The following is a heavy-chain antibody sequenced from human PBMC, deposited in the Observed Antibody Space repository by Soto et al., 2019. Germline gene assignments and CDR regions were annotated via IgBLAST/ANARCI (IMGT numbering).Heavy chain of an antibody. CDR1: GGSFSGYY. CDR2: INHSGST. Sequence: ETLSLTCAVYGGSFSGYYWSWIRQPPGKGLEWIGEINHSGSTNYNPSLKSRVTISVDTSKNQFSLKLSSVTAADTAVYYCARGGFSKILDYWGQGTLVTVSS. D-gene: IGHD3-3*02. V-gene: IGHV4-34*01. CDR3: ARGGFSKILDY. J-gene: IGHJ4*02.